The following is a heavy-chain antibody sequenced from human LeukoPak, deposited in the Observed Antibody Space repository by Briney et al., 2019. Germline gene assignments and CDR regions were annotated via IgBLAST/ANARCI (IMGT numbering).Heavy chain of an antibody. D-gene: IGHD4-23*01. CDR1: GFTFSSYW. Sequence: WGSLRLSCAASGFTFSSYWMNWVRQAPGKGLVWVSRIASDGSSTTYADSVKGRFSISRDNAKNTLYLQMNSLRVEGTAVYYCARGRPHGNDYWGQGTLVTVSS. J-gene: IGHJ4*02. CDR2: IASDGSST. V-gene: IGHV3-74*01. CDR3: ARGRPHGNDY.